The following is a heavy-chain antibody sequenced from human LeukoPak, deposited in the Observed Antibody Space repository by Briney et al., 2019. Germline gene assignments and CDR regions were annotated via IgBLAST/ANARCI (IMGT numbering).Heavy chain of an antibody. Sequence: GGSLRLSCAASGFTFSSYAMSWVRQAPGKGLAWVSAISGSGGSTYYADSVKGRFTISRDNSKNTLYLQMNSLRAEDTAVYYCAIHLRDNWFDPWGQGTLVTVSS. CDR2: ISGSGGST. V-gene: IGHV3-23*01. CDR3: AIHLRDNWFDP. CDR1: GFTFSSYA. J-gene: IGHJ5*02.